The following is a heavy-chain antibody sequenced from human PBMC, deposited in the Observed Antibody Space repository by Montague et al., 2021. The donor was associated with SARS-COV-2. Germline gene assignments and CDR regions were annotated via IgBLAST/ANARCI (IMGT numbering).Heavy chain of an antibody. CDR3: ARQYYDSSGEDAFDI. CDR2: IYYSGST. J-gene: IGHJ3*02. Sequence: SETLSLTCTVSAGSISSYYWSWIRQPPGKGLEWIGYIYYSGSTNYNPSLKSRVTISVDTSKNQFSLKLSSVTAADTAVYYCARQYYDSSGEDAFDIWGQGTMVTVSS. D-gene: IGHD3-22*01. CDR1: AGSISSYY. V-gene: IGHV4-59*08.